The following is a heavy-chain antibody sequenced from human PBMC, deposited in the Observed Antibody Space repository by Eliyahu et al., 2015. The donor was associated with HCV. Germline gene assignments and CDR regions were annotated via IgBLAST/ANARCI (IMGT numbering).Heavy chain of an antibody. CDR2: INPNSGGT. Sequence: QVQLVQSGAEVKKPGASVKVSCKASGYTFTGYYMHWVRQAPGQGLEWMGWINPNSGGTNYAQKFQGRVTMTRDTSISTAYMELSRLRSDDTAVYYCARDYLVVPAAARTPSPDYAVVYGMDVWGQGTTVTVSS. V-gene: IGHV1-2*02. CDR1: GYTFTGYY. D-gene: IGHD2-2*01. J-gene: IGHJ6*02. CDR3: ARDYLVVPAAARTPSPDYAVVYGMDV.